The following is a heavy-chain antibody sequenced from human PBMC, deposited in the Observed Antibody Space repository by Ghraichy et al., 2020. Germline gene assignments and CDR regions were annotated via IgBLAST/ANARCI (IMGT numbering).Heavy chain of an antibody. CDR2: IKEDGSET. D-gene: IGHD1-1*01. Sequence: LSLTCAASGITFSTYWMSWVRQAPGKGLEWVANIKEDGSETYYVDSVKGRFTISRDNAKNSLYLQMNSLRVEDTAVYYCASQSHWRQDYWSQGTLVTVSS. J-gene: IGHJ4*02. CDR1: GITFSTYW. CDR3: ASQSHWRQDY. V-gene: IGHV3-7*01.